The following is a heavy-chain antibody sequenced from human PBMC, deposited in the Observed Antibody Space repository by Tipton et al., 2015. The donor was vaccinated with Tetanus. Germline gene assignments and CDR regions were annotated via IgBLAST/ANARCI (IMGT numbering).Heavy chain of an antibody. D-gene: IGHD6-19*01. CDR1: GFVFSSYT. V-gene: IGHV3-21*01. J-gene: IGHJ4*02. CDR3: VSGSSLDY. Sequence: SLRLSCAVSGFVFSSYTMNWVRQAPGKGLEWVSSISSTSTYIFYADSLKGRFTISRDNAKNSLYLQMDSLRAEDTAIYYCVSGSSLDYWGQGTLVTVS. CDR2: ISSTSTYI.